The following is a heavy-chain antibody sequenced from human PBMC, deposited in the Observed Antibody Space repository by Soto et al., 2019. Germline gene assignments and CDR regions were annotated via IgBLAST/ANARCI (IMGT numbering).Heavy chain of an antibody. CDR2: ISSSGNTI. CDR1: GFTFSDYY. J-gene: IGHJ5*02. Sequence: QVQLVESGGGLVKPGGSLRLSCAASGFTFSDYYMSWIRQAPGKGLEWVSYISSSGNTIYYADSVRGRFTISRDNAKNSLYLQMNSLRAEDTAVYYCARDGRIGYNSGWYGWFDPWGQGTLVTVSS. D-gene: IGHD6-19*01. V-gene: IGHV3-11*01. CDR3: ARDGRIGYNSGWYGWFDP.